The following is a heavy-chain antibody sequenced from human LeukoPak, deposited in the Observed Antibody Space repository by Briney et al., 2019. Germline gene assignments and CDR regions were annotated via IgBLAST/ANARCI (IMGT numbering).Heavy chain of an antibody. CDR2: AYGDGNSK. V-gene: IGHV3-33*01. D-gene: IGHD3-22*01. CDR1: GFIFSSYG. CDR3: ATGGGYYYDH. J-gene: IGHJ4*02. Sequence: HAGGSLRLSCAASGFIFSSYGMHWVRQAPGKGLEWVAVAYGDGNSKYYADSVKGRFTISKDNSKNTLYLQMSSLRAEDTAVYYCATGGGYYYDHWGQGTLVTVSS.